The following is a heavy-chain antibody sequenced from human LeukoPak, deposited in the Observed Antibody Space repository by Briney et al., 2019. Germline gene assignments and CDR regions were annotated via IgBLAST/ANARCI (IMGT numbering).Heavy chain of an antibody. Sequence: GGSLRLSCAASGFTFRNYGMRWVRQAPGKGLEWVSYISSSSSTIYYADSVKGRFTISRDNAKNSLHLQMNSLRAEDTAVYYCATLPGGYDPVGNWGQGTLVTVSS. CDR2: ISSSSSTI. CDR3: ATLPGGYDPVGN. V-gene: IGHV3-48*04. CDR1: GFTFRNYG. J-gene: IGHJ4*02. D-gene: IGHD5-12*01.